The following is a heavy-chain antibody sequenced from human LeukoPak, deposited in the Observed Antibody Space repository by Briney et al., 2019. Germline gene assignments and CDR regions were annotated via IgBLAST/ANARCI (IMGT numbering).Heavy chain of an antibody. CDR1: GFSFTTYT. CDR3: ARGGIAARPGGYNWFDP. D-gene: IGHD6-6*01. V-gene: IGHV3-30*09. CDR2: ISSDGSNK. J-gene: IGHJ5*02. Sequence: PGMSLRLSCAASGFSFTTYTLHWVRQAPGKGLEWVAFISSDGSNKYCADSVRGRFAISRDNSENTLYLQMNSLRAEDAAVYYCARGGIAARPGGYNWFDPWGQGTLVTVSS.